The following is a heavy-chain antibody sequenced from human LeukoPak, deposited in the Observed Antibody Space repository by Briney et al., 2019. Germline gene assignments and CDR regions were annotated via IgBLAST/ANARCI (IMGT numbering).Heavy chain of an antibody. V-gene: IGHV1-18*04. CDR1: GYTFTGYY. D-gene: IGHD1-26*01. CDR3: ARDYGGSYIYYYYGMDV. Sequence: ASVKVSCKSSGYTFTGYYMHWVRQAPGQGLEWMGWISAYNGNTNYAQKLQGRVTMTTDTSTGTAYMELRSLRSDDTAVYYCARDYGGSYIYYYYGMDVWGQGTTVTVSS. J-gene: IGHJ6*02. CDR2: ISAYNGNT.